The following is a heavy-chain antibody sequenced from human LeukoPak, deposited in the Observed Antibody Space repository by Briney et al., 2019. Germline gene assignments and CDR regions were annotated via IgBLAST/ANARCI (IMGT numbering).Heavy chain of an antibody. CDR1: GYTFTDYY. Sequence: ASVKVSCKASGYTFTDYYIHWVRQAPGQGLEWMAWMNPNSGGTSYAQKFQGRVTVTRDTSISTAYMVLSRPKFDDTAVYYCARNKEGKSLDYWGQGTLVTVSS. CDR2: MNPNSGGT. V-gene: IGHV1-2*02. J-gene: IGHJ4*02. CDR3: ARNKEGKSLDY.